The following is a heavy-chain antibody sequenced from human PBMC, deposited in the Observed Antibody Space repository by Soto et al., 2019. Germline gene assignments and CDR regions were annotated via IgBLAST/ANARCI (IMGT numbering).Heavy chain of an antibody. CDR3: ARGQGFSYGSSALDI. D-gene: IGHD5-18*01. Sequence: EVQLVESGGGLVKPGGSLRLSCVGSGFTFSSYNINWVRQAPGKGLEWVSSISTSSTYIFYTDSVKARFTISRDNAKNSPYLQLNSLRGEDTAVYFCARGQGFSYGSSALDIWGLGTMVTVSS. J-gene: IGHJ3*02. CDR2: ISTSSTYI. V-gene: IGHV3-21*01. CDR1: GFTFSSYN.